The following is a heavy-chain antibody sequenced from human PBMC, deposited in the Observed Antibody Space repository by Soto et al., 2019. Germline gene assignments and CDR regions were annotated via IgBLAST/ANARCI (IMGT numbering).Heavy chain of an antibody. CDR1: GFSFSNAG. Sequence: GGSLRLSCAASGFSFSNAGINWVRQAPGKGLEWVGRVKSKNNGGTTDFAAHVQCRFAISRDNSKNIVHLDMNSLQDKDTDKYYCTADSCITGMIVRFDYWGHGTLVTVS. CDR2: VKSKNNGGTT. V-gene: IGHV3-15*07. D-gene: IGHD3-22*01. CDR3: TADSCITGMIVRFDY. J-gene: IGHJ4*01.